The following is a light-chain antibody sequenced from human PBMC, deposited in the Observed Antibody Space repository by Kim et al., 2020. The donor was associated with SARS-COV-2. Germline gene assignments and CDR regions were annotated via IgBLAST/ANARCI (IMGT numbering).Light chain of an antibody. V-gene: IGKV1-5*03. CDR3: QQYNSPWT. J-gene: IGKJ1*01. CDR2: KAS. Sequence: AASVGDRGNSACRASQSIGGWLAWYQQRPGKAPKLLIYKASTLESGVPSRFSGSGSGTEFTLTISSLQPDDFATYYCQQYNSPWTFGQGTKVDIK. CDR1: QSIGGW.